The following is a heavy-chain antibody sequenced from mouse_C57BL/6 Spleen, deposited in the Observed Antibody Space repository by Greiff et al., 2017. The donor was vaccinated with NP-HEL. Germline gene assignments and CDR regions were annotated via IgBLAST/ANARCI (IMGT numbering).Heavy chain of an antibody. CDR1: GYTFTSYG. Sequence: QVQLQQSGAELARPGASVKLSCKASGYTFTSYGISWVKQRTGQGLEWIGEIYPRSGNTYYNEKFKGKATLTADKSSSTAYMELRSLTSEDSAVYFCAISDYDYPWCAYWGQGTLVTVSA. CDR2: IYPRSGNT. D-gene: IGHD2-4*01. J-gene: IGHJ3*01. CDR3: AISDYDYPWCAY. V-gene: IGHV1-81*01.